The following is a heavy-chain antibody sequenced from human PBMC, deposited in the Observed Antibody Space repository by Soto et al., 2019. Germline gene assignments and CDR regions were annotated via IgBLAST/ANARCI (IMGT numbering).Heavy chain of an antibody. D-gene: IGHD3-10*01. J-gene: IGHJ4*02. CDR3: ARMVSSTTSGPYFDY. CDR2: INHSGST. CDR1: GGSFSGYY. Sequence: SETLSLTCAVYGGSFSGYYWSWIRQPPGKGLEWIGEINHSGSTNYNPSLKSRVTISVDTSKNQFSLKLNSVTAADTAVYYCARMVSSTTSGPYFDYWGQGTLVTVSS. V-gene: IGHV4-34*01.